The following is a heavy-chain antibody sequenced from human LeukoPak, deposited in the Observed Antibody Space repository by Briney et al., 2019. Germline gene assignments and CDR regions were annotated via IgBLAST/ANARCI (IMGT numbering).Heavy chain of an antibody. Sequence: GGSLRLSCAASGFSFVNNAMGWVRQAPGKGLEWVSGICASGRCTFYAAPVRGRSTVSRDNFKNSLYLQMNNLRAEDTAVYYCAKYINVPGTQLLGDYWGQGALVNVSS. J-gene: IGHJ4*02. CDR2: ICASGRCT. CDR3: AKYINVPGTQLLGDY. D-gene: IGHD1-1*01. CDR1: GFSFVNNA. V-gene: IGHV3-23*01.